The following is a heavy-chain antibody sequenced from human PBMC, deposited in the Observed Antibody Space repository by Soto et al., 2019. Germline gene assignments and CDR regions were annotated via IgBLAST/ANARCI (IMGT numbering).Heavy chain of an antibody. J-gene: IGHJ4*02. CDR3: ARDLTTHDY. CDR1: GFTFSAHA. V-gene: IGHV3-23*01. CDR2: LGTIGA. Sequence: EVQLLESGGGLVQPGGSLRLSCVGSGFTFSAHAITWVRQAPGKGLEWVSTLGTIGAFYADSVKARFTISRDNSKNTVNLQMNSLRGEDTAIYYCARDLTTHDYWGQGTVVTVSS.